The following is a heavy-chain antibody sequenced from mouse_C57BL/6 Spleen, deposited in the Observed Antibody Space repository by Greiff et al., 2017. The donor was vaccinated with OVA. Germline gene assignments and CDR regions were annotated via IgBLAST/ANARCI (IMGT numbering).Heavy chain of an antibody. CDR1: GFSLTSYG. V-gene: IGHV2-5*01. CDR2: IWRGGST. CDR3: AKKGGGSSWDWYFDV. D-gene: IGHD1-1*01. Sequence: QVQLQQSGPGLVQPSQSLSITCTVSGFSLTSYGVHWVRQSPGKGLEWLGVIWRGGSTDYNAAFMSRLSITKDNSKSQVFFKMNSLQADDTAIYYCAKKGGGSSWDWYFDVWGTGTTVTVSS. J-gene: IGHJ1*03.